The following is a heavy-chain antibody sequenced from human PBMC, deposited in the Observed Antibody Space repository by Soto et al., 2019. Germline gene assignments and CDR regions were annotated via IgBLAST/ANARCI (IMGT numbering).Heavy chain of an antibody. CDR3: ARELIRVAARHISFDY. CDR1: GYTFTSYY. Sequence: AASVKVYCKASGYTFTSYYMHWVRQAPGQGLEWMGIINPSGGSTSYAQKFQGRVTMTRDTSTSTVYMELSSLRSEDTAVYYCARELIRVAARHISFDYWGQGTLVTVSS. V-gene: IGHV1-46*01. D-gene: IGHD6-6*01. CDR2: INPSGGST. J-gene: IGHJ4*02.